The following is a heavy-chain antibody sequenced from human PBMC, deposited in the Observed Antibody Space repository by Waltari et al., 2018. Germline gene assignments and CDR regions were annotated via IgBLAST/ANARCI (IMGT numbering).Heavy chain of an antibody. D-gene: IGHD2-21*01. Sequence: QVQLQESGPGLVKPSETLSLTCPVSGYSISSGYYWGWIRQPPGKGLEWIGSIYHSGSTYYNPSLKSRVTISVDTSKNQFSLKLSSVTAADTAVYYRARDSPLHRVVVIGRFDPWGQGTLVTVSS. CDR3: ARDSPLHRVVVIGRFDP. CDR2: IYHSGST. J-gene: IGHJ5*02. CDR1: GYSISSGYY. V-gene: IGHV4-38-2*02.